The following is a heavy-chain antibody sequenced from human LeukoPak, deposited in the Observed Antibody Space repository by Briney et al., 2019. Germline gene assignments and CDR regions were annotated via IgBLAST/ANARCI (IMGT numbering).Heavy chain of an antibody. CDR1: GFTFSSYS. J-gene: IGHJ4*02. CDR3: ARRSHDSSGLYYFDY. V-gene: IGHV3-33*08. Sequence: GGSLRLSCAASGFTFSSYSMNWVRQAPGKGLEWVAVIWYDGSNKYYADSVKGRFTISRDNSKNTLYLQMNSLRAEDTAVYYCARRSHDSSGLYYFDYWGQGTLVTVSS. D-gene: IGHD3-22*01. CDR2: IWYDGSNK.